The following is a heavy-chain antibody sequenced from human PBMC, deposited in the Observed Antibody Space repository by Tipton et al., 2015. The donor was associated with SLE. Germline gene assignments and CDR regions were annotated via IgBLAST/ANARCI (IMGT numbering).Heavy chain of an antibody. J-gene: IGHJ6*02. CDR2: IYYSGST. D-gene: IGHD2-21*01. V-gene: IGHV4-59*01. CDR1: GGSISGSY. CDR3: ARCGGGYGMEV. Sequence: TLSLTCSVSGGSISGSYWSWIRQPPRKGLEWIGYIYYSGSTNYNPSLMSRVTISVDTSKNQFTLKLNSVTTADTAVYYCARCGGGYGMEVWGQGTTVTVSS.